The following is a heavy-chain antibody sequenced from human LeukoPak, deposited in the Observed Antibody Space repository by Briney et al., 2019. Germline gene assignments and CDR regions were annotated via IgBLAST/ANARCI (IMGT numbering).Heavy chain of an antibody. CDR2: IWSGGSNT. V-gene: IGHV3-33*08. CDR3: ARDRGYCSGGSCYSTYFDY. J-gene: IGHJ4*02. Sequence: GGSLRLSCAASGFTFSSHGMRWVRQAPGKGLEWVALIWSGGSNTFYTDSEKGRFFISKDDSKNTLYLQMNGLSAAATAVYYFARDRGYCSGGSCYSTYFDYWGQGTMVTVSS. CDR1: GFTFSSHG. D-gene: IGHD2-15*01.